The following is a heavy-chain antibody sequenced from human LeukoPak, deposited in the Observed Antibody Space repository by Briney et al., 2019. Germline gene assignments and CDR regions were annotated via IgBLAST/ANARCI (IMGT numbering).Heavy chain of an antibody. V-gene: IGHV3-64*01. CDR1: GFTFSSYA. Sequence: GGSLRLSCAASGFTFSSYAMHWVRQAPGKGLEYVSAISSNGGSTYYANSVKGRFTISRDNSKNTLHLQMGSLRAEDMAVYYCARAIILSGSRAYYYYYGMDVWGQGTTVTVSS. CDR2: ISSNGGST. D-gene: IGHD3-9*01. CDR3: ARAIILSGSRAYYYYYGMDV. J-gene: IGHJ6*02.